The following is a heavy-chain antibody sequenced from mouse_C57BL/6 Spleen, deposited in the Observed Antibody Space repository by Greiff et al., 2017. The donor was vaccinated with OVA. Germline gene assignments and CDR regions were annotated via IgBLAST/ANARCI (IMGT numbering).Heavy chain of an antibody. CDR1: GYTFTSYW. V-gene: IGHV1-55*01. CDR2: IYPGSGST. CDR3: ARKAYYSNWFDY. J-gene: IGHJ2*01. Sequence: QVQLQQPGAELVKPGASVKMSCKASGYTFTSYWITWVKQRPGQGLEWIGDIYPGSGSTNYNEKFKSKATLTVDTSSSTAYMQLSSLTSEDSAVYYCARKAYYSNWFDYWGQGTTLTVSS. D-gene: IGHD2-5*01.